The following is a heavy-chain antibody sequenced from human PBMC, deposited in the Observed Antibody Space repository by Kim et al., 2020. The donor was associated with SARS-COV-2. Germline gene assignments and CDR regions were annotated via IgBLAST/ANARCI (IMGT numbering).Heavy chain of an antibody. CDR3: ARLGRFYGDLGH. CDR2: INKDGSER. Sequence: GGSLRLSCGASGFTFNNYGMTWVRQAPGKGLEWVANINKDGSERNHVDSVRGRFTISRDNAKNSVHLQMNSLRAGDTAMYYCARLGRFYGDLGHWGQGTLVTVSS. J-gene: IGHJ4*02. V-gene: IGHV3-7*01. CDR1: GFTFNNYG. D-gene: IGHD4-17*01.